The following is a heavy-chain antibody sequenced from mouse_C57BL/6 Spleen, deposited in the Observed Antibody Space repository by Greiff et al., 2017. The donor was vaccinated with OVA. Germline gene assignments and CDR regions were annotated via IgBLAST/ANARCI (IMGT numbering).Heavy chain of an antibody. J-gene: IGHJ2*01. D-gene: IGHD2-4*01. Sequence: EVKLVESGGGLVKPGGSLKLSCAASGFTFSDYGMHWVRQAPEKGLEWVAYISSGSSTIYYADTVKGRFTISRDNAKNTLFLQMTSLRSEDTAMYYCAREGDYDYDGYFDYWGQGTTLTVSS. CDR2: ISSGSSTI. CDR3: AREGDYDYDGYFDY. V-gene: IGHV5-17*01. CDR1: GFTFSDYG.